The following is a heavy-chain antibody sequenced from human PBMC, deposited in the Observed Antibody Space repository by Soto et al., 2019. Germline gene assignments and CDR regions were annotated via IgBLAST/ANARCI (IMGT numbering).Heavy chain of an antibody. CDR3: ARGWLGGGSKQWLVPGY. CDR2: INAGNGNT. V-gene: IGHV1-3*01. J-gene: IGHJ1*01. Sequence: ASVKVSCKASGYTFTSYAMHWVRQAPGQRLEWMGWINAGNGNTKYSQKFQGRVTITRDTSASTAYMELSSLRSEDTAVYYCARGWLGGGSKQWLVPGYWAQGTLVTVSS. CDR1: GYTFTSYA. D-gene: IGHD6-19*01.